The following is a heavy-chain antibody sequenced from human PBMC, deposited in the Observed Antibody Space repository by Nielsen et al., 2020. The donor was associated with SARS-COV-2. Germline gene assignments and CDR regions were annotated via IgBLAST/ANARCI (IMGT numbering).Heavy chain of an antibody. J-gene: IGHJ3*02. Sequence: SVKVSCKASGGTFSSYAISWVRQAPGQGLEWVGGIIPIFGTANYAQKFQGRVTITADESTSTAYMELSSLRSEDTAVYYCATAIAVAGRGDAFDIWGQGTMVTVSS. CDR1: GGTFSSYA. V-gene: IGHV1-69*13. CDR3: ATAIAVAGRGDAFDI. CDR2: IIPIFGTA. D-gene: IGHD6-19*01.